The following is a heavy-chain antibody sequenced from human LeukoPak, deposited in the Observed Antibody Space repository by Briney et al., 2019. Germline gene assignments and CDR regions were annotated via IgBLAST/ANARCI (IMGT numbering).Heavy chain of an antibody. CDR1: GYSFTDYY. V-gene: IGHV1-2*02. J-gene: IGHJ4*02. CDR2: INPKSGDT. Sequence: ASVKVSCKASGYSFTDYYVHWVRQAPGQRLEWMGYINPKSGDTTYAQKFQGRVTMTRDTSISTAYLELSSLISDDTAVYYCARDLASAGRLYYFDYWGQGTLVTVSS. CDR3: ARDLASAGRLYYFDY. D-gene: IGHD6-13*01.